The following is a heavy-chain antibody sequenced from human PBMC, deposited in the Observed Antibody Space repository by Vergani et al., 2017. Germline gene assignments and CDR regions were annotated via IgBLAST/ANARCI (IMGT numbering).Heavy chain of an antibody. Sequence: EEQLVESGGGLVKPGGSLRLSCAASGFTFSSYSMNWVRQAPGKGLEWVSSISSSSSYIYYADSVKGRFTISRDNAKNSLYLQMNSLRAEDTAVYYCARAPDRRYYYYGMDVWGQGTTVTVSS. V-gene: IGHV3-21*01. CDR3: ARAPDRRYYYYGMDV. J-gene: IGHJ6*02. CDR2: ISSSSSYI. CDR1: GFTFSSYS.